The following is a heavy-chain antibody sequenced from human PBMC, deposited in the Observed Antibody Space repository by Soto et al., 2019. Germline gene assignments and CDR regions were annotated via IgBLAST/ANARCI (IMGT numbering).Heavy chain of an antibody. J-gene: IGHJ5*02. CDR1: GFTFDDYA. D-gene: IGHD1-26*01. CDR2: ISWNSGSI. CDR3: AKDIGGSYSGWFDP. V-gene: IGHV3-9*01. Sequence: EVQLVESGGGLVQPGRSLRLSCAASGFTFDDYAMHWVRQAPGKGLEWVSGISWNSGSIGYADSVKGRFTISRDNAKNSLYLQMNSLRAEDTALYYWAKDIGGSYSGWFDPWGQGTLVTVSS.